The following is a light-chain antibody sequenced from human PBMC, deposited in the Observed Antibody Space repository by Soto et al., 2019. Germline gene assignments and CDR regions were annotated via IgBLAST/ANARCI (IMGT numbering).Light chain of an antibody. CDR1: QSISSSF. CDR2: GVS. J-gene: IGKJ1*01. Sequence: ETVLTQSPGTLSLSPGERATLSCRASQSISSSFLAWYQQKPGQAPRLLIYGVSRRATGIPDRFSGSGSGTDFTLTISRLEPEDFAVYYCQQYDSSRTFGQGTKV. V-gene: IGKV3-20*01. CDR3: QQYDSSRT.